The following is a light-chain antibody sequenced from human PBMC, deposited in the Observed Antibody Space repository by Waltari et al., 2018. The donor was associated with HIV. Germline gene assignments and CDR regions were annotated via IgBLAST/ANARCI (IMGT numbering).Light chain of an antibody. CDR3: QSYDSITWV. V-gene: IGLV6-57*02. Sequence: NFMLTQPHSVSESPGKTVTISCTGSSGSIASNYVQWYQQRPGSAPTTVIYEHNQRPSGVRDRFSGSIDSSYNAASLTISGLKTEDEADYYGQSYDSITWVFGGGTKLTVL. J-gene: IGLJ3*02. CDR2: EHN. CDR1: SGSIASNY.